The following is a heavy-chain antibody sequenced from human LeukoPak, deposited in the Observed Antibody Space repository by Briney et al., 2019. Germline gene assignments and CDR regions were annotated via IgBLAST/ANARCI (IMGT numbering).Heavy chain of an antibody. CDR3: SRGGDTAIDY. CDR2: INHSGST. J-gene: IGHJ4*02. V-gene: IGHV4-34*01. CDR1: GGSFSGYY. Sequence: SETLSLTCAVYGGSFSGYYWSWIRQPPGKGLEWIGEINHSGSTNYNPSLKSRVTISVDTSKNEFSLELSSVTAADTAVYYCSRGGDTAIDYWGQGTLVTVSS. D-gene: IGHD5-18*01.